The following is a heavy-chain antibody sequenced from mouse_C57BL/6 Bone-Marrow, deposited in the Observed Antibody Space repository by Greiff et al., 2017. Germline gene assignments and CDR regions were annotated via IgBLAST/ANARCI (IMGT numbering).Heavy chain of an antibody. CDR3: ARWDGSSGDY. V-gene: IGHV1-82*01. Sequence: VQLQQSGPELVKPGASVKISCKASGYAFSSSWMNWVKQRPGQGLEWIGRIYPGDGDTNYNGKFKGKATLTADKSSSTAYMQLSSLTSEDSAVXFSARWDGSSGDYWGQGTTLTVSS. CDR1: GYAFSSSW. J-gene: IGHJ2*01. D-gene: IGHD1-1*01. CDR2: IYPGDGDT.